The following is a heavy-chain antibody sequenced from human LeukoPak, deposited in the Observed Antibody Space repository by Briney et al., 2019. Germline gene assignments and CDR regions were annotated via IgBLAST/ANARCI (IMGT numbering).Heavy chain of an antibody. CDR3: ARGYGNYGY. Sequence: GGSLRLSCAASGFTSSSYAMSWVRQAPGKGLEWVANIKQDGSEKYYVDSVKGRFTISRDNAKNSLYLQMNSLRAEDTAVYYCARGYGNYGYWGQGTLVTVSS. D-gene: IGHD4-11*01. J-gene: IGHJ4*02. V-gene: IGHV3-7*01. CDR1: GFTSSSYA. CDR2: IKQDGSEK.